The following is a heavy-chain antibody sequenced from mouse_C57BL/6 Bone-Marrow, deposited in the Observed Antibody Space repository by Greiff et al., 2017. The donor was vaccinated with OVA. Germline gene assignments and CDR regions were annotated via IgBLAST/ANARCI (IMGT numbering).Heavy chain of an antibody. D-gene: IGHD1-1*01. J-gene: IGHJ4*01. CDR3: AREGYYYCSRYYYAMDY. Sequence: QVQLQQPGAELVKPGASVKMSCKASGYTFTSYWITWVKQRPGQGLEWIGDIYPGSGSTNYNEKFKSKATLTVDTSSSTAYMQLSSLTSEDSAVYYCAREGYYYCSRYYYAMDYWGQGTSVTVSS. V-gene: IGHV1-55*01. CDR1: GYTFTSYW. CDR2: IYPGSGST.